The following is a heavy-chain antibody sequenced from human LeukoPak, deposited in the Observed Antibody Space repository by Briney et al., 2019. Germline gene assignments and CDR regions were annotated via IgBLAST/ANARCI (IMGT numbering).Heavy chain of an antibody. CDR1: GGSISSSSYY. CDR2: IYYSGST. CDR3: ARRGRIAAAKGSGYFDY. Sequence: SETLSLTCTVSGGSISSSSYYWGWIRQPPGKGLEWIGSIYYSGSTYYNPSLKSRLTISVDTSKNQFSLKLSSVTAADTAVYYCARRGRIAAAKGSGYFDYWGQGTLVTVSS. D-gene: IGHD6-13*01. V-gene: IGHV4-39*01. J-gene: IGHJ4*02.